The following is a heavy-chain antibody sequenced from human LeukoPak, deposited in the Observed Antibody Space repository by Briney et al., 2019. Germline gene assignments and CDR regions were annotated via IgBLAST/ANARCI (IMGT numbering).Heavy chain of an antibody. V-gene: IGHV3-21*01. CDR3: ARAPTSYYDFWSGYYTGAGDYYFDY. J-gene: IGHJ4*02. Sequence: GGSLRLSCAASGFAFSDYSINWVRQAPGKGLEWVSSISSRSTYIYYADSVKGRFTISRDNAKNSLYLQMNSLRAEDTAVYYCARAPTSYYDFWSGYYTGAGDYYFDYWGQGTLVTVSS. CDR1: GFAFSDYS. CDR2: ISSRSTYI. D-gene: IGHD3-3*01.